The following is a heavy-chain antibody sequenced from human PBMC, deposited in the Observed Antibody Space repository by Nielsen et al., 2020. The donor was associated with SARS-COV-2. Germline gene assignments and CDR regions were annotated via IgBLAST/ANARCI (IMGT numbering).Heavy chain of an antibody. D-gene: IGHD6-19*01. V-gene: IGHV3-48*01. J-gene: IGHJ6*02. CDR3: ARDSSGWYALTTYYYYGMDV. Sequence: GESLKISCAASGFTFSSYSMNWVRQAPGKGLEWVSYISSSSSTIYYADSVKGRFTISRDNAKNSLYLQMNSLRAEDTAAYYCARDSSGWYALTTYYYYGMDVWGQGTTVTVSS. CDR1: GFTFSSYS. CDR2: ISSSSSTI.